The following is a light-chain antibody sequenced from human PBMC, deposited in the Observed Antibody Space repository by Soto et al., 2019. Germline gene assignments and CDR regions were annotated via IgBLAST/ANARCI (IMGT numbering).Light chain of an antibody. Sequence: QSVLTQPASVSGSPGQSITISCTGTSSDVGGYNYVSWYQQHPGKAPKLMIYDVSNRPSGVSNRCSGSKSGNTASRTISGLQAEDEADYYCSSYTRSSPVVFGGGTKLTVL. V-gene: IGLV2-14*01. CDR1: SSDVGGYNY. CDR2: DVS. CDR3: SSYTRSSPVV. J-gene: IGLJ2*01.